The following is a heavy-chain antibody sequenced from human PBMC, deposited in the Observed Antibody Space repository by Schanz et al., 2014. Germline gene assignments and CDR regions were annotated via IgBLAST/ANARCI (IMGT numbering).Heavy chain of an antibody. Sequence: QVLLVQSGAEVKQPGASVKVSCKASGYTLTHYAMNWVRQAPGQGLEWVGWINTNTANPTYAQGFTGRFVFSLDSSVSTAYLQISSLKAEDTAAYYCTTETIAMAGTFAIWGQGTLVSVSS. V-gene: IGHV7-4-1*02. CDR1: GYTLTHYA. CDR2: INTNTANP. D-gene: IGHD6-19*01. J-gene: IGHJ4*02. CDR3: TTETIAMAGTFAI.